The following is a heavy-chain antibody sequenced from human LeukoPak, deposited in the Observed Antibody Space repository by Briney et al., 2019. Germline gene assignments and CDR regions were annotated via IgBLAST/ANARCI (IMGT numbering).Heavy chain of an antibody. V-gene: IGHV1-18*01. CDR1: GYTFSSYA. J-gene: IGHJ4*02. CDR2: ISAYNGNA. D-gene: IGHD1-14*01. Sequence: ASVRVSCKASGYTFSSYAITWVRQAPGQGLQWMGWISAYNGNAKSAQNVQGRVTMTTDTSTSTAYMDLRSLTSDDTAVYYCARPGFYPLTGTTHIDYWGQGTLVTVSS. CDR3: ARPGFYPLTGTTHIDY.